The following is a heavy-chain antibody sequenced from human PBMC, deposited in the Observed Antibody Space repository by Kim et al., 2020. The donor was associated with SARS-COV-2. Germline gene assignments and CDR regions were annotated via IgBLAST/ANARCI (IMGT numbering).Heavy chain of an antibody. CDR3: AREMDVSSDCFDY. CDR2: ISSSSTYI. D-gene: IGHD6-19*01. Sequence: GGSLRLSCAASGFTFSSYTMNWVRQAPGKGLEWVSSISSSSTYIYYADSLKGRFTISRDNAKNSLYLQMNSLRAEDTAVYYCAREMDVSSDCFDYWGQGTLVTVSS. V-gene: IGHV3-21*01. J-gene: IGHJ4*02. CDR1: GFTFSSYT.